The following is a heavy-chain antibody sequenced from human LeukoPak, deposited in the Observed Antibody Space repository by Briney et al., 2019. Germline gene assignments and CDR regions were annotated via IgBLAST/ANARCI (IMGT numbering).Heavy chain of an antibody. Sequence: ASVKVSCKVSGYTLTELSMHWVRQAPGKGLEWMGGFDPEDGETIYAQKFQGRVTMAEDTSTDTAYMELSSLRSEDTAVYYCATSITMIPTDAFDIWGQGTMVTVSS. CDR1: GYTLTELS. CDR3: ATSITMIPTDAFDI. CDR2: FDPEDGET. V-gene: IGHV1-24*01. D-gene: IGHD3-22*01. J-gene: IGHJ3*02.